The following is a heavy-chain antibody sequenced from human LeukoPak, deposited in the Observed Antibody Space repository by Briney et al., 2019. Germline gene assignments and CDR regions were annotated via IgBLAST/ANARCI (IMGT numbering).Heavy chain of an antibody. V-gene: IGHV1-2*02. CDR1: GYTFTGYY. J-gene: IGHJ4*02. Sequence: GASVKVSCKASGYTFTGYYLHWVRQAPGQGLEWIGWINPNNGGTNYAQKFRDRVTMTRDTSITTVYMELSRLTSDDTAVYYCARDQNFHGSGGYYAIESWGQGTLVTVSS. D-gene: IGHD3-22*01. CDR3: ARDQNFHGSGGYYAIES. CDR2: INPNNGGT.